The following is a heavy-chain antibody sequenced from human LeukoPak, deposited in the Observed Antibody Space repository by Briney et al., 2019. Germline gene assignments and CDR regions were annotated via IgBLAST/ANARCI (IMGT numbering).Heavy chain of an antibody. D-gene: IGHD2-8*02. CDR2: TSHSGHT. V-gene: IGHV4-4*02. J-gene: IGHJ4*02. Sequence: PSETLFLTCVVSGGSISTNSWWSWVRQPPGKGLEWIGETSHSGHTNYNPSLRSRVTISVDKSKNQFSLKLNSVTAADTAVYYCVNNGGVYLSDYWGQGTLVTVSS. CDR3: VNNGGVYLSDY. CDR1: GGSISTNSW.